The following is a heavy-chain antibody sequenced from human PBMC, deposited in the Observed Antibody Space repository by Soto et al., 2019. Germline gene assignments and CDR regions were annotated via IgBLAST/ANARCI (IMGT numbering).Heavy chain of an antibody. CDR3: TRGHGFNGASFDY. CDR2: IIPIFGIP. CDR1: GGTFSSYS. Sequence: QVQLVQSGAEVKKPGSSVKVSCKTSGGTFSSYSVSWVRQAPGQGLEWMGGIIPIFGIPTYAQKFQVRVTISADESTSTASMELRGLRSEDTAIYYCTRGHGFNGASFDYWGQGTLVTVSS. V-gene: IGHV1-69*01. J-gene: IGHJ4*02. D-gene: IGHD2-8*01.